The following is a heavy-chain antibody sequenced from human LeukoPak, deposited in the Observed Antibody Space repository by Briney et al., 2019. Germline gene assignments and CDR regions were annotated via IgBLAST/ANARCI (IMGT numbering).Heavy chain of an antibody. J-gene: IGHJ2*01. CDR3: ARGQWLVRGRYFDL. Sequence: SETLSLTCTVSGGSISSYYWSWIRQPPGKGLEWIGYIYYSGSTNYNPSLKSRVTISVDTSKNQFSLKLSSVTAADTAVYYCARGQWLVRGRYFDLWGRGTLVTVSS. V-gene: IGHV4-59*12. CDR2: IYYSGST. D-gene: IGHD6-19*01. CDR1: GGSISSYY.